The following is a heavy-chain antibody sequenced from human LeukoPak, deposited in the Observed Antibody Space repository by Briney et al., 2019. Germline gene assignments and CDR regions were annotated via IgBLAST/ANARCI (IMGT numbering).Heavy chain of an antibody. Sequence: SETLPLTCTVSGDSISSYYWSWIRQPAGKGLEWIGRIYTSGSTNYNPSLKSRVTMSVDTSKNQFSLKLSSVTAADTAVYYCARDPTAAEDAFDIWGQGTMVTVSS. CDR1: GDSISSYY. V-gene: IGHV4-4*07. J-gene: IGHJ3*02. CDR3: ARDPTAAEDAFDI. D-gene: IGHD2-15*01. CDR2: IYTSGST.